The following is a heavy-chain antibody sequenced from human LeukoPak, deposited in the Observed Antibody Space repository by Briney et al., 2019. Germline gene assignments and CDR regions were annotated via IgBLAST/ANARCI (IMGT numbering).Heavy chain of an antibody. CDR1: GGSISSGGYY. CDR2: IYYSGST. D-gene: IGHD5-12*01. Sequence: SETLSLTCTVSGGSISSGGYYWSWIRQHPGKGLEWIGYIYYSGSTYYNPSLKSRVTISVDTSKNQFSLKLSSVTAADTAVYYCARDGPIVATLDAFDIWGQGTMVTVSS. CDR3: ARDGPIVATLDAFDI. J-gene: IGHJ3*02. V-gene: IGHV4-31*03.